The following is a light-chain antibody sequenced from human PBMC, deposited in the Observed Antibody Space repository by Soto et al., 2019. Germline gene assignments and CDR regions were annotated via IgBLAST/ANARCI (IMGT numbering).Light chain of an antibody. CDR3: QKYYSYPPIT. Sequence: DIQMTQSPSSVSASVGDRVTITSRASQGISSWLAWYQQKPGKAPNLLIFAASHLQSGVSSRFSGSGSGTDFTLTIRCLQSEDLATYYCQKYYSYPPITVGKGTRLEIK. V-gene: IGKV1-12*01. CDR2: AAS. J-gene: IGKJ5*01. CDR1: QGISSW.